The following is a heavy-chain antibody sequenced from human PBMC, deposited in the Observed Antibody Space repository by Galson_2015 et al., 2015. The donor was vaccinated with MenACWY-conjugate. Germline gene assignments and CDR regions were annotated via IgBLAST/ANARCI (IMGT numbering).Heavy chain of an antibody. CDR2: INTNTGNP. V-gene: IGHV7-4-1*02. D-gene: IGHD1-26*01. J-gene: IGHJ4*02. CDR1: GYTFNNYG. Sequence: SVKVSCKASGYTFNNYGMNWVRQAPGQGLEWMGWINTNTGNPTYAQGFTGRFAFSLDTSVSTAYLQISSLKAEDTAVYYCARDVGATTFDYWCLGTLVTVSS. CDR3: ARDVGATTFDY.